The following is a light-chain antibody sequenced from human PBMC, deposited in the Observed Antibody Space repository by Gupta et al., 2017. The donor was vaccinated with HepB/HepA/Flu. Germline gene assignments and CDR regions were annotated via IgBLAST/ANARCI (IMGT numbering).Light chain of an antibody. CDR2: DTN. Sequence: QAVVTQEPSLTVSPGGTVTLTCASSTGDVISGHYTYWFQLKPGQAPRTLIFDTNNTQSWTPARFSASLLGGKAALTLSGAQPEDEAEYYCLLFYSGIWVFGGGTKLTVL. CDR1: TGDVISGHY. J-gene: IGLJ3*02. V-gene: IGLV7-46*01. CDR3: LLFYSGIWV.